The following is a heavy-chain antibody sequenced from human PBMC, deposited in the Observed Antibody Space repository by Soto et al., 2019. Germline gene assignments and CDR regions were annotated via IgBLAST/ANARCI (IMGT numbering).Heavy chain of an antibody. J-gene: IGHJ4*02. D-gene: IGHD6-19*01. CDR3: ATDRAGRTVAGFNY. V-gene: IGHV3-74*01. Sequence: EMQLVESGGGSVQPGGSLRLSCAASEFTFSTYWMHWVRQAPGKGLVWVSRINSDGSSTDYADSVKGRFTISRDNAKNSLYLQMNSLRAEDTAVYYCATDRAGRTVAGFNYWGQGTLVTVSS. CDR2: INSDGSST. CDR1: EFTFSTYW.